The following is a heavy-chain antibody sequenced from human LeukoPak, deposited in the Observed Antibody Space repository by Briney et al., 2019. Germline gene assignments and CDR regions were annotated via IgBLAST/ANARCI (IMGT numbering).Heavy chain of an antibody. D-gene: IGHD3-10*01. Sequence: SETLSLTCAVYGGSFSGYYWSWIRQPPGKGLEWIGETNHSGSTNYNPSLKSRVTISVDTSKNQFSLKLSSVTAADTAVYYCASAAPQYGSGIEWGQGTLVTVSS. V-gene: IGHV4-34*01. CDR1: GGSFSGYY. CDR3: ASAAPQYGSGIE. J-gene: IGHJ4*02. CDR2: TNHSGST.